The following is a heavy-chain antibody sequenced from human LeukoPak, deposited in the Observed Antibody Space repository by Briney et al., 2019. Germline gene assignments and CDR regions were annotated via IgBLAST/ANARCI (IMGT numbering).Heavy chain of an antibody. CDR3: VHGSSSWYVPYYFDY. CDR2: INHSGST. V-gene: IGHV4-34*01. CDR1: GGSFSTYY. J-gene: IGHJ4*02. D-gene: IGHD6-13*01. Sequence: SETLSLTCAVYGGSFSTYYWTWIRQPPGKGLEWIGEINHSGSTNYNPSLKSRVTISVDTSKNQFSLKLSSVTAADTAVYYCVHGSSSWYVPYYFDYWGQGTLVTVSS.